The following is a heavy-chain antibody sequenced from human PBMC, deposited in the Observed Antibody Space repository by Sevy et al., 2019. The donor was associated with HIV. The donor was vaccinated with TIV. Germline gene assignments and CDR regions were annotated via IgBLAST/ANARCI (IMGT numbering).Heavy chain of an antibody. CDR1: GYTLTELS. CDR3: ATEPASPNWNGPSLDY. D-gene: IGHD1-1*01. CDR2: FDPEDGET. V-gene: IGHV1-24*01. Sequence: ASVKVSCKVSGYTLTELSMHWVRQAPGKGLEWMGGFDPEDGETIYAQKFQGRVTMTEDTSTDTAYMELSSLRSEDTAVYYCATEPASPNWNGPSLDYWGQGTLVTVSS. J-gene: IGHJ4*02.